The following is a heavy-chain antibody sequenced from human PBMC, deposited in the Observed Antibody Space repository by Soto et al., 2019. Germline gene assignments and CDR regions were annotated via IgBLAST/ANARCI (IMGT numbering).Heavy chain of an antibody. J-gene: IGHJ4*02. V-gene: IGHV3-30*18. D-gene: IGHD2-15*01. CDR2: ISYDGSNK. Sequence: QVQLVESGGGVVQPGRSLRLSCAASGFTFSSYAMHWVRQAPGKGLEWVAVISYDGSNKYYADSVKGRFTISRDNSKNTLYLQMNSLRADDTAVYSCAKAGYCSGGSCSFDYWGQGTLVTVSS. CDR3: AKAGYCSGGSCSFDY. CDR1: GFTFSSYA.